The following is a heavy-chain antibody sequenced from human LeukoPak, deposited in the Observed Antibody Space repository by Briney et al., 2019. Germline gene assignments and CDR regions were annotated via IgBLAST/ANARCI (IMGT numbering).Heavy chain of an antibody. CDR3: AKQWDPDY. CDR1: GFTFRSYG. J-gene: IGHJ4*02. V-gene: IGHV3-30*18. CDR2: ISYDGSKK. D-gene: IGHD1-26*01. Sequence: GGPLRLFCAASGFTFRSYGVHGVRQAPGKGLEGVAIISYDGSKKYYGDSVKRRFTISRDNSENTLYLQMNSLRGEDTAVYYCAKQWDPDYWGQGTLVTVYS.